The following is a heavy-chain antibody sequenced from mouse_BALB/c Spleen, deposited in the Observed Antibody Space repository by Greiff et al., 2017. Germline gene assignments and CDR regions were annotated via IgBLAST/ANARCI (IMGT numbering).Heavy chain of an antibody. Sequence: EVKLVESGGGLVKPGGSLKLSCAASGFTFSSYTMSWVRQTPEKRLEWVATISSGGSYTYYPDSVKGRFTISRDNAKNTLYLQMSSLKSEDTAMYYCTRDCGDYWGQGTTLTVSS. J-gene: IGHJ2*01. V-gene: IGHV5-6-4*01. CDR1: GFTFSSYT. CDR2: ISSGGSYT. CDR3: TRDCGDY.